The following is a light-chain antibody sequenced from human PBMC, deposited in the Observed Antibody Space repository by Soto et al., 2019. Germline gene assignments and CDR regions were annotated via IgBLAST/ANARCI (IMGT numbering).Light chain of an antibody. CDR1: QSISAW. CDR3: QQYDNLLTWT. J-gene: IGKJ1*01. Sequence: EIQTTQSPSTLSASVGDRFSIPCLASQSISAWLAWYQQKPGNAPQLLIYDASNRETGVTSRFSGSGSATDFTFTISSLQPEDIATYYCQQYDNLLTWTFGQGTKVDIK. V-gene: IGKV1-33*01. CDR2: DAS.